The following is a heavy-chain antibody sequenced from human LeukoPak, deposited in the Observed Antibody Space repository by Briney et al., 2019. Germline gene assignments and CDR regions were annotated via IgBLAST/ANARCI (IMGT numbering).Heavy chain of an antibody. CDR1: GGSFSGYY. CDR3: ARAQGYSYGCLYDY. V-gene: IGHV4-34*01. J-gene: IGHJ4*02. Sequence: SETLSLTCAVYGGSFSGYYWSWIRQPPGKGLEWIGEINHSGSTNYNPSLKSRVTISVDTSKNQFSLKLSSVTAADTAVYYCARAQGYSYGCLYDYWGQGTLVTVSS. CDR2: INHSGST. D-gene: IGHD5-18*01.